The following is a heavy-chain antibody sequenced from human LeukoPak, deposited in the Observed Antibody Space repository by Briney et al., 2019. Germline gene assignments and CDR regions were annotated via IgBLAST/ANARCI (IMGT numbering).Heavy chain of an antibody. CDR2: ISAYNGNT. D-gene: IGHD3-22*01. Sequence: ASVKVSCKASGYTFTSYGISWVRQAPGQGLEWMGWISAYNGNTNYAQKLQGRVTTTTDTSTSTAYMELRSLRSDDTAVYYCARVGSYYDSSGYYYVFPSDDYWGQGTLVTVSS. V-gene: IGHV1-18*01. J-gene: IGHJ4*02. CDR3: ARVGSYYDSSGYYYVFPSDDY. CDR1: GYTFTSYG.